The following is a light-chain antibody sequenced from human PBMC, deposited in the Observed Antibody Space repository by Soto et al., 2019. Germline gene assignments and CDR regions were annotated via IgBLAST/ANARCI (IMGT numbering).Light chain of an antibody. CDR2: GAS. Sequence: EIVMTQSPVTLSVSPGERATLSCRASQSVSSNLAWYQQKPGQAPRLLIYGASTRATGIPARFSGSGSGTEFTLTISSLQSEDFGVYYCQQYNNWPTWTFGQGTKVEVK. J-gene: IGKJ1*01. V-gene: IGKV3D-15*01. CDR3: QQYNNWPTWT. CDR1: QSVSSN.